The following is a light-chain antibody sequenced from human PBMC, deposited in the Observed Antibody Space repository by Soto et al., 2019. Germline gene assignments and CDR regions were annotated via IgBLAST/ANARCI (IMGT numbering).Light chain of an antibody. CDR1: ESLITKA. Sequence: EIVLTQSPGTLSLSPGETATVSCRATESLITKALAWYQQKPGQAPRLLIYGAFTRDAAIPDRFNGSGSGTDFALTIRRLELEDSAVYYCQQYGVSPLTFGPGTKVEIK. V-gene: IGKV3-20*01. CDR2: GAF. CDR3: QQYGVSPLT. J-gene: IGKJ3*01.